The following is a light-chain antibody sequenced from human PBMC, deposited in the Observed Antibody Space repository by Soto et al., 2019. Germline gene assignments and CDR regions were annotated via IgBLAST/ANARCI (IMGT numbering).Light chain of an antibody. V-gene: IGKV1-27*01. CDR3: HEYNIATSWT. Sequence: TCRSGAPSRFSGSGSGTDFTPTISSLQPEDVATYYCHEYNIATSWTFGQGTKVDIK. J-gene: IGKJ1*01.